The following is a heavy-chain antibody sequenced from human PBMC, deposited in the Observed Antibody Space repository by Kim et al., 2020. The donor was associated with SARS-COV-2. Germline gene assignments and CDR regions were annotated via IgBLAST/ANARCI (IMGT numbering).Heavy chain of an antibody. D-gene: IGHD6-13*01. CDR3: ARHSMGSSWIDY. J-gene: IGHJ4*02. V-gene: IGHV5-51*01. Sequence: RYSPSFQGQVTISADKSISTAYLQWSSLKASDTAMYYCARHSMGSSWIDYWGQGTLVTVSS.